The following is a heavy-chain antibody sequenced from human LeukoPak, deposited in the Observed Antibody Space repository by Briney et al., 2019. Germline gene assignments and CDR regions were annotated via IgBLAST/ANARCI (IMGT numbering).Heavy chain of an antibody. CDR1: GGSISNNNW. CDR2: VYHTGST. Sequence: SEILSLTCAVSGGSISNNNWWSWVRQPPWKGLEWIGEVYHTGSTNYNPSLKSRVTISVDTSNSQFSLKLSSVTAADTAVYYCARGKATAEFDYWGQGTLVSVSS. J-gene: IGHJ4*02. V-gene: IGHV4-4*02. CDR3: ARGKATAEFDY.